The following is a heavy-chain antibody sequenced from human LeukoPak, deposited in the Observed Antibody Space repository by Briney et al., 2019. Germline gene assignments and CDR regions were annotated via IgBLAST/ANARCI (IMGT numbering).Heavy chain of an antibody. CDR3: ARAEQYQLLLH. V-gene: IGHV1-18*01. J-gene: IGHJ4*02. D-gene: IGHD2-2*01. CDR1: GYTFTSYG. Sequence: ASVKVSCKASGYTFTSYGITWVRQAPGQGLEWMGWISAYNGNTNYAQKLQGRVTMTTDTSTSTAYLDLRSLRSDDTAVYYCARAEQYQLLLHWGQGTLVAVSS. CDR2: ISAYNGNT.